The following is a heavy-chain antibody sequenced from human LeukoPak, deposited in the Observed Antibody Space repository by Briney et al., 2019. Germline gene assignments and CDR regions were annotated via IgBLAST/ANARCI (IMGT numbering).Heavy chain of an antibody. V-gene: IGHV4-39*02. J-gene: IGHJ5*02. CDR1: GGSISSYY. Sequence: SETLSLTCTVSGGSISSYYWSWIRQPPGKGLEWIGSIYYSGSTYYNPSLKSRVTISVDTSKNQFSLKLSSVTAADTAVYYCARENWNDGPWGQGTLVTVSS. CDR2: IYYSGST. CDR3: ARENWNDGP. D-gene: IGHD1-1*01.